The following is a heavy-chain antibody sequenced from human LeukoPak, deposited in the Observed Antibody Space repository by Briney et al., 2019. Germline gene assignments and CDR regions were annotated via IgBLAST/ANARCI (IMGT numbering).Heavy chain of an antibody. Sequence: GGSLRPSCAAAGFTFSSYAMHWVRQAPGKGLEYVSSISSNGGSTYYANSVKGRFTISRDNSKNTLYLQMGSLRAEDMAVYYCARLNIAVAGTPYYYYGMDVWGQGTTVTVSS. CDR3: ARLNIAVAGTPYYYYGMDV. J-gene: IGHJ6*02. V-gene: IGHV3-64*01. CDR1: GFTFSSYA. CDR2: ISSNGGST. D-gene: IGHD6-19*01.